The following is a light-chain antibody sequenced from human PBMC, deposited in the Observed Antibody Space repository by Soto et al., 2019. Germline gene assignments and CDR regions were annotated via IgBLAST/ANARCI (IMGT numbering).Light chain of an antibody. CDR1: QSISST. CDR2: DAS. CDR3: QQYNNRPHT. J-gene: IGKJ1*01. V-gene: IGKV3-15*01. Sequence: EIVMTQSPVTLSVSPGERATLSCSASQSISSTLAWYQLKPGQSPRLLIYDASTRATGIPARFSGSGSGTEFTLTISSLQSEDFAVYYCQQYNNRPHTFGQGTKVEIK.